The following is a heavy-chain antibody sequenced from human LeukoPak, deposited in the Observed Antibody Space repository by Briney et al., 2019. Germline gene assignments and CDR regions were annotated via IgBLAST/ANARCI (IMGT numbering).Heavy chain of an antibody. CDR3: ARTAGGYSQYYFDY. Sequence: SETPSLTCTVSGGSISGYYWSWIRQPPGKGLEWIGYISYSGSTNYNPSLKSRVTMSVDTSKNQFSLRLRSVTAADTAIYFCARTAGGYSQYYFDYWGHGTLFTVSS. CDR1: GGSISGYY. V-gene: IGHV4-59*01. J-gene: IGHJ4*01. CDR2: ISYSGST. D-gene: IGHD2-15*01.